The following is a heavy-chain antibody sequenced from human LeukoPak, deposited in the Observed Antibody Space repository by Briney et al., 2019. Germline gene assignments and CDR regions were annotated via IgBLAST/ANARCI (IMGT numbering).Heavy chain of an antibody. J-gene: IGHJ3*02. Sequence: PSETLSPTCAVYGESFSGYWSWIRQPPGKGLEWIGYIYYSGSTNYNPSLKSRVTISVDTSKNQFSLKLSSVTAADTAVYYCARERAAAFDIWGQGTMVTVSS. V-gene: IGHV4-59*12. CDR2: IYYSGST. CDR1: GESFSGY. CDR3: ARERAAAFDI.